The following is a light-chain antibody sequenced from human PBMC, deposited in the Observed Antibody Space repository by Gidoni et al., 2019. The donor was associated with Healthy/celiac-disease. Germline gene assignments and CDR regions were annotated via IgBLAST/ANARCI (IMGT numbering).Light chain of an antibody. CDR2: DAS. CDR1: PSITKW. J-gene: IGKJ4*01. Sequence: DRGTITCRASPSITKWFASYQQKPGKATKLLMYDASSLESGVPSRFSGSGSGKDFTLTISSLQPDDFSSYYCQQYESDSLTFCGGTKVEIK. CDR3: QQYESDSLT. V-gene: IGKV1-5*01.